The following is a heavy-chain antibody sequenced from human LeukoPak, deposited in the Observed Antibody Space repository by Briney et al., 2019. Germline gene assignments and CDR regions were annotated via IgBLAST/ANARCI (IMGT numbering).Heavy chain of an antibody. CDR3: AKVGDMITFGGVSVYFDY. J-gene: IGHJ4*02. D-gene: IGHD3-16*01. CDR2: IASSRSGGSI. CDR1: GFTFSSHD. Sequence: PGGSLRLSCAASGFTFSSHDMNWVRQAPGKGLEWVSSIASSRSGGSIYYADSVKGRFTISRDNAKNSLYLQMNSLRAEDTAIYYCAKVGDMITFGGVSVYFDYWGQGTLVTVSS. V-gene: IGHV3-21*04.